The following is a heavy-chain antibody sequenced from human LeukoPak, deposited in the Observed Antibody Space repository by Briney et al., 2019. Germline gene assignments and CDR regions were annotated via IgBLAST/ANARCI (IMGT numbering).Heavy chain of an antibody. CDR3: ARHRYYYRSGSYYGVPYYMDV. V-gene: IGHV4-39*01. CDR2: IFYSGNT. Sequence: SETLSLTCTVSGGSINSSSYYWGWIRQPPWKGLEWIGSIFYSGNTYDNPSLKSRVTISVHTSKNQFSLKLSSVTAADTAVYYCARHRYYYRSGSYYGVPYYMDVWGKGTTVTISS. CDR1: GGSINSSSYY. D-gene: IGHD3-10*01. J-gene: IGHJ6*03.